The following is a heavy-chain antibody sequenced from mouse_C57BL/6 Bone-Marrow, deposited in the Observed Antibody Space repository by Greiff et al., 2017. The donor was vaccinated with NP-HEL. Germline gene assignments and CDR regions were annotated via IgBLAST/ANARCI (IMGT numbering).Heavy chain of an antibody. V-gene: IGHV1-72*01. CDR1: GYTFTSYW. D-gene: IGHD2-3*01. CDR2: IDPNSGGT. J-gene: IGHJ4*01. CDR3: ARWRIYDGCPSYAMDY. Sequence: VQLQQPGAELVTPGASVKLSCTASGYTFTSYWMLWVKQRPGRGLAWIGRIDPNSGGTKYNEKFKSKATLTVDKPSSTAYMQLSSLTSEDSAVYYCARWRIYDGCPSYAMDYWGQGTSVTVSS.